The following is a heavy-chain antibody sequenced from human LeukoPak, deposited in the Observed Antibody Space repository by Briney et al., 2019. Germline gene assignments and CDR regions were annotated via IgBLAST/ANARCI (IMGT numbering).Heavy chain of an antibody. J-gene: IGHJ6*03. D-gene: IGHD3-16*01. CDR2: IYYSGST. V-gene: IGHV4-59*08. Sequence: SETLSLTCTVSGGSMRSNYWSLTRQPPGKGLEWIGNIYYSGSTNYNPSLKSRVTISIDPSKNQFSLKLSSVTAADTAVYYCASNGFGKYYYYYMDVWGKGTTVTVSS. CDR3: ASNGFGKYYYYYMDV. CDR1: GGSMRSNY.